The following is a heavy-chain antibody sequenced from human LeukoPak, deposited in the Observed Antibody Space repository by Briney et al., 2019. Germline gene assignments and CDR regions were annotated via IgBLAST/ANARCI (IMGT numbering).Heavy chain of an antibody. Sequence: GGSLRLSCAASGFTFSSYAMSWVRQAPGKGLEWVSAISGSGGSTYYADSVKGRFTISRDNSKNTLYLQMNSLRAEDTAVYYCARGRLFGRGRNPDSLYYLDYWGQGTLVTVSS. CDR2: ISGSGGST. D-gene: IGHD1-14*01. CDR1: GFTFSSYA. V-gene: IGHV3-23*01. CDR3: ARGRLFGRGRNPDSLYYLDY. J-gene: IGHJ4*02.